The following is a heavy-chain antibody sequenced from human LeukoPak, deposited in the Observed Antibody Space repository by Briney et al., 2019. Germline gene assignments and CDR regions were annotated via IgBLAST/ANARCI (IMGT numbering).Heavy chain of an antibody. V-gene: IGHV3-53*01. CDR1: GFTVSSSY. D-gene: IGHD6-13*01. Sequence: GGSLRLSCAASGFTVSSSYMSWVRQGPRKELEWISVIYSGGSTYYADSVRGRFTVSRDNSKNTLYLQMSSLRAVDTAVYYCARAPGPRAAADYWGRGTLVTVSS. CDR2: IYSGGST. CDR3: ARAPGPRAAADY. J-gene: IGHJ4*02.